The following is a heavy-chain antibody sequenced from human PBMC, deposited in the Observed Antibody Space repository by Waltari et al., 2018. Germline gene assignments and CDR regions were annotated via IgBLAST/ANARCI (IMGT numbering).Heavy chain of an antibody. D-gene: IGHD1-26*01. V-gene: IGHV4-59*11. J-gene: IGHJ2*01. CDR2: IYYSGST. CDR1: GGSISSHY. Sequence: QVQLQESGPGLVKPSETLSLTCTVSGGSISSHYWSWIRQPPGKGLEWIGYIYYSGSTNYNPSRKSRVTISVDTSKNQFSLKLSSVTAADTAVYYCARGGGSYQHDWYFDLWGRGTLVTVSS. CDR3: ARGGGSYQHDWYFDL.